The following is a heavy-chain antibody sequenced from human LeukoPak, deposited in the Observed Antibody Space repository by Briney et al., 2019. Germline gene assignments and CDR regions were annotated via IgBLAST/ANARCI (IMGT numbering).Heavy chain of an antibody. Sequence: GGSLRLSCAASGFTFSNYWMHWVRQAPGKGLVWFSRINSDGNNTSYADSVKGRFTISRDNAKNSLYLQMNSLRAEDTALYHCARDPPYALTQSSDWYFDLWGRGTPVTVSS. J-gene: IGHJ2*01. V-gene: IGHV3-74*01. CDR3: ARDPPYALTQSSDWYFDL. D-gene: IGHD2-2*01. CDR1: GFTFSNYW. CDR2: INSDGNNT.